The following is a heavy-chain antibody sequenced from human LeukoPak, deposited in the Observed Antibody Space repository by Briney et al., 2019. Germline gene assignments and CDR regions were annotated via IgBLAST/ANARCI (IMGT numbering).Heavy chain of an antibody. CDR3: ARNLPAADY. D-gene: IGHD2-2*01. Sequence: GRSLRLSCAASGFTFSSYGMHWVRQAPGKGLEWVAVISYDGSNKYYADSVKGRFTISRDNSKNTLYLQMNSLRAEDTAVYYCARNLPAADYWGQGTLVTVSS. CDR1: GFTFSSYG. CDR2: ISYDGSNK. V-gene: IGHV3-30*03. J-gene: IGHJ4*02.